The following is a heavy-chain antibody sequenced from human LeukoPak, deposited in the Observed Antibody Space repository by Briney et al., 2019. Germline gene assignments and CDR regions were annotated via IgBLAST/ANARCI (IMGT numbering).Heavy chain of an antibody. CDR2: IIPIFATP. J-gene: IGHJ6*03. D-gene: IGHD1-1*01. Sequence: GSSVKVSCKPSGGAFTSYAITWVRQAPGQGLEWMGDIIPIFATPNYAQKFQGRVTITADESTSTAYMELSGLRSEDTAVYYCARGPRTTGFNFYFYYMDVWGKGTTVTISS. CDR3: ARGPRTTGFNFYFYYMDV. V-gene: IGHV1-69*01. CDR1: GGAFTSYA.